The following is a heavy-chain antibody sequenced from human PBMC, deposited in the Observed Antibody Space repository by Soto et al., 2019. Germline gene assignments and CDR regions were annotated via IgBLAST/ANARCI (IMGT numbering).Heavy chain of an antibody. CDR1: GYTFTSYD. CDR2: MNPNSGNT. Sequence: QAQLVQSGAEVKKPGASVKVSCKASGYTFTSYDIHWVRQVTGQGLVWLGWMNPNSGNTGYAQKFQTRINVIRTTSLIPAYAELSRVRSEDTAVAYSACCGVRGIDVWGHRTTVPVSS. CDR3: ACCGVRGIDV. J-gene: IGHJ6*02. V-gene: IGHV1-8*01. D-gene: IGHD1-26*01.